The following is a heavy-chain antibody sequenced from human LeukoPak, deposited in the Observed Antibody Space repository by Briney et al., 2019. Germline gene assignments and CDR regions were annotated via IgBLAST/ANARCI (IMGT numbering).Heavy chain of an antibody. Sequence: GRSLRLSCATSGFTFHGYAMHWVRQAPGKGLEWVSGISWNSGSIAYVDSVKGRFTISRDNAKNSLYLQMNSLRPEDTGLYYCAKDISSSILTTFIDYWGQGALVTVSS. CDR1: GFTFHGYA. D-gene: IGHD2-15*01. J-gene: IGHJ4*02. V-gene: IGHV3-9*01. CDR3: AKDISSSILTTFIDY. CDR2: ISWNSGSI.